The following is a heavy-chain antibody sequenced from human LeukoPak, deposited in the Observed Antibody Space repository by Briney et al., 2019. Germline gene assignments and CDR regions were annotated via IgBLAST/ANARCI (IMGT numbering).Heavy chain of an antibody. V-gene: IGHV1-69*13. CDR3: ARVDRGYSYGFLLL. Sequence: GASVKVSCKASGGTFISYAISWVRQAPGQGLEWMGGIIPILGTANYAQKFQGRVTITADESTSTAYMELSSLRSEDTAVYYCARVDRGYSYGFLLLWGQGTMVTVSS. D-gene: IGHD5-18*01. CDR1: GGTFISYA. CDR2: IIPILGTA. J-gene: IGHJ4*02.